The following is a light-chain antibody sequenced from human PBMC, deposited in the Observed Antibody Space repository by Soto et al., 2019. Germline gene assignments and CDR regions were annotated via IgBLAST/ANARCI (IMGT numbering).Light chain of an antibody. J-gene: IGKJ5*01. CDR2: GAS. CDR3: QQYGSSPIT. Sequence: EIVLTQSPGTLSLSPGERATLSCRASQSVTNNYLAWYQHKRGQAPRLLIDGASSRATGISDRFSGSGSGTDFTLTISRLEPEDFAVYYCQQYGSSPITFGQGTRLEIK. V-gene: IGKV3-20*01. CDR1: QSVTNNY.